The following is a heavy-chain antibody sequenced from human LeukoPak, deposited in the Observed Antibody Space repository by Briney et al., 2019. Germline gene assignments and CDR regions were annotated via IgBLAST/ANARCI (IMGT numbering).Heavy chain of an antibody. V-gene: IGHV3-23*01. CDR2: ISGSGATT. D-gene: IGHD2-15*01. CDR3: AKAPNSGGNCYDASDV. Sequence: GGSLRLSCAASGFTFSSYAVSWVRQAPGKGLEWVSAISGSGATTYYTDSAKGRFTISRDNSKITLYLQMDSLRAEDTAMYYCAKAPNSGGNCYDASDVWGQGTMVTVSS. CDR1: GFTFSSYA. J-gene: IGHJ3*01.